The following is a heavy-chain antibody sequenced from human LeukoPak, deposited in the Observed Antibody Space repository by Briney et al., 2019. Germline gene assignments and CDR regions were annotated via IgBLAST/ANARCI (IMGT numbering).Heavy chain of an antibody. CDR3: ARSRLLWFGELFSENSHFDY. CDR2: INPSGGST. V-gene: IGHV1-46*01. CDR1: GYTFTSYY. D-gene: IGHD3-10*01. Sequence: GASVKVSCKASGYTFTSYYMHWGRQAPGQGLEWMGIINPSGGSTSYAQKFQGRVTMTRDTSTSTVYMELSSLRSEDTAVYYCARSRLLWFGELFSENSHFDYWGQGTLVTVSS. J-gene: IGHJ4*02.